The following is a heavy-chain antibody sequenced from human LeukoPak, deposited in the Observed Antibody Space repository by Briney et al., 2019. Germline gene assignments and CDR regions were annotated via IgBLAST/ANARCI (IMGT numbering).Heavy chain of an antibody. CDR1: GFTFSTYG. CDR3: VRDLHWGGFDV. D-gene: IGHD7-27*01. Sequence: GGSLRLSCAASGFTFSTYGMNWVRQAPGKGLEWVSGISPPGDITYYADSVMGRFSISRDNPKSTVSLQMSSLRAEDTALYYCVRDLHWGGFDVWGQGTMVTVSS. J-gene: IGHJ3*01. CDR2: ISPPGDIT. V-gene: IGHV3-23*01.